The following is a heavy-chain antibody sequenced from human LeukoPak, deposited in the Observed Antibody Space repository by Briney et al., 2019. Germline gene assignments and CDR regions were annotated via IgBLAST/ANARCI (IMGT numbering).Heavy chain of an antibody. D-gene: IGHD2-2*01. CDR2: IYTSGST. J-gene: IGHJ6*03. V-gene: IGHV4-61*02. CDR3: ARDSLLPSAMGYYYMGV. CDR1: GGSISSGSYY. Sequence: SETLSLTCTVSGGSISSGSYYWSWIRQPAGKGLEWIGRIYTSGSTNHNPSLKSRVTISVDTSKNQFSLELSSVTAADTALYYCARDSLLPSAMGYYYMGVWGKGTTVTVSS.